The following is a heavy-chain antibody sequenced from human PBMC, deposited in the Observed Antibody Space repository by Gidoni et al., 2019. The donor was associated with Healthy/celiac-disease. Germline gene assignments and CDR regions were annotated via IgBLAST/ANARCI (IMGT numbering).Heavy chain of an antibody. V-gene: IGHV4-34*01. D-gene: IGHD6-6*01. Sequence: QVQLQQWGAGLLKPSETLSLTCAVYGGSFSGYYWSWIRQPPGKGLEWIGEINHSGSTNYNPSLKSRVTISVDTSKNQFSLKLSSVTAADTAVYYCARTSSIAARAGGFDPWGQGTLVTVSS. CDR2: INHSGST. CDR3: ARTSSIAARAGGFDP. CDR1: GGSFSGYY. J-gene: IGHJ5*02.